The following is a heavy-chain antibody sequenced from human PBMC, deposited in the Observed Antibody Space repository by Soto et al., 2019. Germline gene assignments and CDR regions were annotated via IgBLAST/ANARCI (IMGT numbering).Heavy chain of an antibody. D-gene: IGHD3-10*01. CDR1: GGSISSSNW. J-gene: IGHJ4*02. CDR2: IYHSGST. CDR3: AKDTLYYGSGPSPGD. V-gene: IGHV4-4*02. Sequence: PSETLSLTCAVSGGSISSSNWWSWVRQPPGKGLEWIGEIYHSGSTNYNPSLKSRVTISRDNSKNTVSLQMNSLRAEDTALYYCAKDTLYYGSGPSPGDWGQGTLVTVSS.